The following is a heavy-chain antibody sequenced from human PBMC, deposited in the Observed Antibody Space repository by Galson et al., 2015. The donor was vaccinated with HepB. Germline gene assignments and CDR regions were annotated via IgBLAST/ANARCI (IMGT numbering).Heavy chain of an antibody. D-gene: IGHD6-13*01. Sequence: CAISGDSVSSNSAAWNWIRQSPSRGLEWLGRTYYRSKWYNDYAVSVKSRITINPDTSKNQFSLQLNSVTPEDTAVYYCARAIPGIAAAGTDAFDIWGQGTMVTVSS. V-gene: IGHV6-1*01. CDR1: GDSVSSNSAA. CDR2: TYYRSKWYN. CDR3: ARAIPGIAAAGTDAFDI. J-gene: IGHJ3*02.